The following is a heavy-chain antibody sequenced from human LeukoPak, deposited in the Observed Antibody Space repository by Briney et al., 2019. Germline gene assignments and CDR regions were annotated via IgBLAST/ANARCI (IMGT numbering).Heavy chain of an antibody. D-gene: IGHD2-2*01. V-gene: IGHV3-21*01. Sequence: GGSLRLSCAASGFTVSLNYMNWVRQAPGKGLEWVSSISSRSSYYIYYADSVKGRFTISRDNAKNSLYLQMDSLRAEDTAVYYCVRDPHIVVVPAARVYYFDYWGQGTLVTVSS. CDR2: ISSRSSYYI. CDR3: VRDPHIVVVPAARVYYFDY. CDR1: GFTVSLNY. J-gene: IGHJ4*02.